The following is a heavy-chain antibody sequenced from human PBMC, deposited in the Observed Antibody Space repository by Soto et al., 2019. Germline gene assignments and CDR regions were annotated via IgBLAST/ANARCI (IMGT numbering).Heavy chain of an antibody. D-gene: IGHD4-17*01. V-gene: IGHV3-30*01. CDR3: AREIYGDFGFDY. J-gene: IGHJ4*02. Sequence: QVQMVESGGGVVQPGRSLRLSCAASGFTFRDFAMHWVRQAPGKALEWVAVMSYDGSKIYYADSVKGRFTISRDNSKNTLFLEMTSLRPEDMAVYYCAREIYGDFGFDYWGQGTLVTVSS. CDR1: GFTFRDFA. CDR2: MSYDGSKI.